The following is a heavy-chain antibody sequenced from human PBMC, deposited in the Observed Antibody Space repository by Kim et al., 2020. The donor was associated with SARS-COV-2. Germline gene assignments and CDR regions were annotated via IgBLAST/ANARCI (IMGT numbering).Heavy chain of an antibody. CDR3: ARDFQHSSGWGGAAVDY. D-gene: IGHD6-19*01. Sequence: GGSLRLSCAASGFTFSSYAMHWVRQAPGKGLEWVAVISYDGSNKYYADSVKGRFTISRDNSKNMLYLQMNSLRAEDTAVYYCARDFQHSSGWGGAAVDY. CDR1: GFTFSSYA. CDR2: ISYDGSNK. V-gene: IGHV3-30-3*01. J-gene: IGHJ4*01.